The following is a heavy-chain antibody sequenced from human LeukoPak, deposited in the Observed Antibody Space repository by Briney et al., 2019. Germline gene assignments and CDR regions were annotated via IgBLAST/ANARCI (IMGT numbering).Heavy chain of an antibody. D-gene: IGHD6-6*01. CDR1: GYTFTSYD. V-gene: IGHV1-8*02. Sequence: ASVKVSCKASGYTFTSYDINWVRQATGQGLEWMGWMNPNNGNTDYAQKFQDRITMTTDTSTSTAYMELRSLRSDDTAVYYCARDDYSSSSEGDYWGQGTLVTVSS. J-gene: IGHJ4*02. CDR3: ARDDYSSSSEGDY. CDR2: MNPNNGNT.